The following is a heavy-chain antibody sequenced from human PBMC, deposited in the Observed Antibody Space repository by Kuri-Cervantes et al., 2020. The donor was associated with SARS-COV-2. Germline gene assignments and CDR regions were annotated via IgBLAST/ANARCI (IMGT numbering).Heavy chain of an antibody. D-gene: IGHD3-22*01. Sequence: GGSLRLSCAASGFTFSSYSMNWVRQAPGKGLDWVSSLSSGGFITYYADSAKGRFTISRDNSKNTLYLQMNSLRAEDTAVYYCASALLVVLDYWGQGTLVTVSS. CDR2: LSSGGFIT. CDR3: ASALLVVLDY. V-gene: IGHV3-NL1*01. J-gene: IGHJ4*02. CDR1: GFTFSSYS.